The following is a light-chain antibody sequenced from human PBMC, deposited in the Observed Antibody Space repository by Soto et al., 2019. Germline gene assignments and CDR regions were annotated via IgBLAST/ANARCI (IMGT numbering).Light chain of an antibody. CDR1: SSDVGFYNY. CDR2: EVD. CDR3: ASYAGTKLFV. Sequence: QSALTQPASVSGSPGQSITISCTGTSSDVGFYNYVSWYQQQHPGKAPKLMIYEVDNRPSGVSIRFSGSKSGSTASLTVSGLQADDEADYYCASYAGTKLFVFGSGTKVTVL. V-gene: IGLV2-14*01. J-gene: IGLJ1*01.